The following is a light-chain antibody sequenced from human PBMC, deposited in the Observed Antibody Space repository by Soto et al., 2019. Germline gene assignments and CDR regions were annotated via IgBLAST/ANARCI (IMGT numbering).Light chain of an antibody. CDR2: NNN. V-gene: IGLV1-44*01. Sequence: QSVLTQPPSASGTPGQRVTISCSGSTSNIGSKTVSWYQQLPGSAPKVLIYNNNERPSGVPDRFSGSKSGTSASLAISGLQSEDEAAYYCQSYDSSLSGGVFGGGTQLTVL. J-gene: IGLJ3*02. CDR3: QSYDSSLSGGV. CDR1: TSNIGSKT.